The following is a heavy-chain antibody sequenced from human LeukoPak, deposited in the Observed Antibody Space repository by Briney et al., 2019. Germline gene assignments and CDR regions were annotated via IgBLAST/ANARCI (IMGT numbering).Heavy chain of an antibody. J-gene: IGHJ4*02. Sequence: SGGSLRLSCAASGFTFSSYGMHWVRQAPGKGLEWVAVISYDGSNKYYADSVKGRFTISRDNSKSTLYLQMNSLRAEDTAVYYCAKDHLYYDSSGYPYWGQGTLVTVSS. CDR1: GFTFSSYG. CDR2: ISYDGSNK. D-gene: IGHD3-22*01. V-gene: IGHV3-30*18. CDR3: AKDHLYYDSSGYPY.